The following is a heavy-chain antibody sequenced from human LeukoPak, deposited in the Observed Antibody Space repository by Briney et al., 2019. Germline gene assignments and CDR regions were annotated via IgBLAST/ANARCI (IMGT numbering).Heavy chain of an antibody. CDR2: INYDARSR. CDR1: GFTFSLSW. V-gene: IGHV3-74*01. D-gene: IGHD1-1*01. Sequence: GESLRLSCAASGFTFSLSWMHWVRQAPGKGPEWVSSINYDARSRTYADSVKGRLTISRDNAENTLFLQMNSLRVEDSAIYSCVRGAGPGTPFDWGQGILVTVSS. CDR3: VRGAGPGTPFD. J-gene: IGHJ1*01.